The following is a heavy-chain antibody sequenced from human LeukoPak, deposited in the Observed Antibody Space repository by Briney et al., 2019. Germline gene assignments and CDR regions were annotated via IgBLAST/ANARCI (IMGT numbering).Heavy chain of an antibody. V-gene: IGHV4-34*01. D-gene: IGHD6-19*01. Sequence: SETLSLTCAVYGGSFSGYYWSWIRQPPGKGLEWIGEINHSGSTNYNPSLKSRVTISVDRSKNQFSLKLSSVTAADTAVYYCARGGNYSSGWYDAYYFDYWGQGTLVTVSS. CDR1: GGSFSGYY. CDR2: INHSGST. CDR3: ARGGNYSSGWYDAYYFDY. J-gene: IGHJ4*02.